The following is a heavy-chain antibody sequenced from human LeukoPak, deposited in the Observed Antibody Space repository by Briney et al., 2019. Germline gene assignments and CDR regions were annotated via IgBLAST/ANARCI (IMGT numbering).Heavy chain of an antibody. Sequence: GGSLRLSCAASGFTVSSDSMSWVRQAPGKGLEWVSFISSSGSYIYYADSVKGRFTISRDNAKNSLYLQMNSLRAEDTAVYYCARDGAGYYDFWSGYYAVYWGQGTLVTVSS. CDR3: ARDGAGYYDFWSGYYAVY. V-gene: IGHV3-21*01. D-gene: IGHD3-3*01. CDR2: ISSSGSYI. J-gene: IGHJ4*02. CDR1: GFTVSSDS.